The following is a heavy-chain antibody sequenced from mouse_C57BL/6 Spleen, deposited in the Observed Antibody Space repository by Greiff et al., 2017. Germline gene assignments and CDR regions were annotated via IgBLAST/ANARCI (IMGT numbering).Heavy chain of an antibody. CDR2: IYPRGGNT. CDR1: GYTFTSYG. J-gene: IGHJ2*01. Sequence: VQLQQSGAELARPGASVKLSCKASGYTFTSYGISWVKQRTGQGLEWIGEIYPRGGNTSSNEKFKGRATLTADNSSSTAYMELRSRTSEYSAIYFCARGEDACRFDYWGQGTTLTVSS. CDR3: ARGEDACRFDY. V-gene: IGHV1-81*01.